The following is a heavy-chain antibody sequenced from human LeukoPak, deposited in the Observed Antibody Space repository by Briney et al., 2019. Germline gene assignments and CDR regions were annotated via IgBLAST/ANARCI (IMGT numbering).Heavy chain of an antibody. V-gene: IGHV5-51*01. Sequence: GESLKISCKGSGYSFTSYWIGWVRQMPGKGLEWMGIIYPGDSDTRYSPSFQGQVTISADKSISTAYLQWSSLKASDTAMYYCARVRAAAAGKGYFQHWGQGTLVTVSS. J-gene: IGHJ1*01. D-gene: IGHD6-13*01. CDR3: ARVRAAAAGKGYFQH. CDR1: GYSFTSYW. CDR2: IYPGDSDT.